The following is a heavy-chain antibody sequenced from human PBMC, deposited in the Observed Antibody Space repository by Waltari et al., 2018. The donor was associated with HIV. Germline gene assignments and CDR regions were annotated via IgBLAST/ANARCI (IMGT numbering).Heavy chain of an antibody. CDR2: IKTDGSGT. D-gene: IGHD1-26*01. CDR3: ARGVGSAYYFDH. V-gene: IGHV3-74*01. J-gene: IGHJ4*02. CDR1: GFTFSSYW. Sequence: EVQLVESGGGLVQPGGSLRLSCTASGFTFSSYWMHWVRQAPGKGLGWVSVIKTDGSGTNYADSVKGRFTISRDNAKNTLYLQMNSLRAEDTAVYYCARGVGSAYYFDHWGQGTLVTVSS.